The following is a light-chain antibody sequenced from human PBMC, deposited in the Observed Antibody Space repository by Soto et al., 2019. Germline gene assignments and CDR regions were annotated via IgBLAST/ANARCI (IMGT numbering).Light chain of an antibody. CDR3: QQYGTSRT. CDR2: GAS. Sequence: EIVLTQSPGTLSLSPGERATLSCRASQSVSSSYLAWYQQKPGQAPRLLIYGASSTATGIPDRFIGSGSGTDFTLTISRLEPEDFAEYYCQQYGTSRTFGQGTKVEIK. J-gene: IGKJ1*01. V-gene: IGKV3-20*01. CDR1: QSVSSSY.